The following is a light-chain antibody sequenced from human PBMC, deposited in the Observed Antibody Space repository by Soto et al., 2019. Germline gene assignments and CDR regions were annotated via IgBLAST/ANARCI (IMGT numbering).Light chain of an antibody. J-gene: IGKJ2*01. CDR2: DAS. V-gene: IGKV3-11*01. CDR3: QQRSNWPPYT. CDR1: QSVSSY. Sequence: EIVLTQSPATLSLSPGERATLSCRASQSVSSYLACYQQKPGQAPRLLIYDASNRATSIPARFSGSGSETDFTLIISSLESEDFAVYYCQQRSNWPPYTFGQGTKLEIK.